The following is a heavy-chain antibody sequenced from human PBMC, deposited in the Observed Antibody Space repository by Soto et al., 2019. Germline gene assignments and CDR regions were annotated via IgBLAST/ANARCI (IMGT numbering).Heavy chain of an antibody. CDR3: AKGEVVVAATPTRYYYYGMDV. CDR1: GGTFSSYA. J-gene: IGHJ6*02. V-gene: IGHV1-69*13. D-gene: IGHD2-15*01. CDR2: IIPIFGTA. Sequence: GASVKVSCKASGGTFSSYAISWVRQAPGQGLEWMGGIIPIFGTANYAQKFQGRVTITADESTSTAYMELSSLRSEDTAVYYCAKGEVVVAATPTRYYYYGMDVWGQGTTVTVSS.